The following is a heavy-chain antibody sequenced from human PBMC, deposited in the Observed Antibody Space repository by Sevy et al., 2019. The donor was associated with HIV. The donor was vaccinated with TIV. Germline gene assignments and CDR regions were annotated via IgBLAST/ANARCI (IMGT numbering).Heavy chain of an antibody. Sequence: ASVKVSCKASGYTFTSYGISWVRRAPGQGLEWMGWISAYNGNTNYAQKLQGRVTMTTDTSTSTAYMERRSLRSDDTAVYYCARDPVGGPLGMDVWGQGTTVTVSS. J-gene: IGHJ6*02. CDR2: ISAYNGNT. CDR1: GYTFTSYG. V-gene: IGHV1-18*04. D-gene: IGHD3-10*01. CDR3: ARDPVGGPLGMDV.